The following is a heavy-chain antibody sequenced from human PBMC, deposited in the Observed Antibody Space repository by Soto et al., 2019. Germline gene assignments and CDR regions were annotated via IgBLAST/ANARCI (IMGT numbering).Heavy chain of an antibody. CDR1: GGSIISYY. CDR2: IYTSGST. V-gene: IGHV4-4*07. CDR3: ASSRITIFGVVIGEFDP. D-gene: IGHD3-3*01. J-gene: IGHJ5*02. Sequence: PSETLSLTCTVSGGSIISYYWIFIRHPSFKGLEWIVRIYTSGSTNYNPSLKSRVTMSVDTSKNQFSLKLSSVTAADTAVYYCASSRITIFGVVIGEFDPWGQGTLVTVSS.